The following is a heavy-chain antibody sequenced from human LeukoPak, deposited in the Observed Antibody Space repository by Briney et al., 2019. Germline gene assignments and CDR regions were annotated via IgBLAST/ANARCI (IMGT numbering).Heavy chain of an antibody. CDR2: FDPEDGET. CDR1: GYTLTELS. CDR3: ATEGHYGSGIEYFQH. D-gene: IGHD3-10*01. J-gene: IGHJ1*01. V-gene: IGHV1-24*01. Sequence: ASVKVSRKVSGYTLTELSMHWVRQAPGKGLEWMGGFDPEDGETIYAQKFQGRVTMTEDTSTDTAYMELSSLRSEDTAVYYCATEGHYGSGIEYFQHWGQGTLLTVSS.